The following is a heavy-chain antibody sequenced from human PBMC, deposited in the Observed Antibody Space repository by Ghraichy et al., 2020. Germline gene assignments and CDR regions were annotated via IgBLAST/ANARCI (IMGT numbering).Heavy chain of an antibody. CDR2: ITSNGGST. V-gene: IGHV3-64*01. CDR1: GFTFSTYA. CDR3: ARDEAGYSSN. J-gene: IGHJ4*02. Sequence: GGSLTLSCAASGFTFSTYAMHWVRQAPGRGLEYVSSITSNGGSTYYANSVKDRFTISRDNSKNMLYLQMGSLRGEDMAVYYCARDEAGYSSNWGQGTLVTVSS. D-gene: IGHD6-13*01.